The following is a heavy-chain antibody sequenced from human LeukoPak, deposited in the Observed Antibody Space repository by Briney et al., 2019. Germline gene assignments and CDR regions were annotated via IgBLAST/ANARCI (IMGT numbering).Heavy chain of an antibody. CDR3: ARGAYCSGGSRYFPWFDP. Sequence: SETLSLTCTVSGVSISSYYWSWIRQPPGKGLEWIGYIYYSGSTNYNPSLKSRVTISVETSKNQFSLKLSSVTAADTAVYYCARGAYCSGGSRYFPWFDPWGQGTLVTVSS. D-gene: IGHD2-15*01. CDR1: GVSISSYY. CDR2: IYYSGST. J-gene: IGHJ5*02. V-gene: IGHV4-59*01.